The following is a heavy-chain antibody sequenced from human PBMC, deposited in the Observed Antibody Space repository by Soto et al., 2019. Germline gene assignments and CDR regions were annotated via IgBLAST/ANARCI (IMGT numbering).Heavy chain of an antibody. V-gene: IGHV3-23*01. CDR2: ISDSGATT. Sequence: GGSLRLSCAASGFTFSNYAMTWVRQAAGKGLEWVASISDSGATTFYADSVKGRFTISRDKSKNTLDLQMNSLRAEDTAVYYCAKTIRGGYSSSWYYFDYWGQGTLVTVSS. CDR1: GFTFSNYA. D-gene: IGHD6-13*01. J-gene: IGHJ4*02. CDR3: AKTIRGGYSSSWYYFDY.